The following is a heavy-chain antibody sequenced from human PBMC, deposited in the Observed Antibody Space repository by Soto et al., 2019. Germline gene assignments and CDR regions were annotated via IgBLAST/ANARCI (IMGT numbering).Heavy chain of an antibody. CDR2: IQRGGRT. D-gene: IGHD2-15*01. J-gene: IGHJ6*03. CDR3: ARHDVHCSGVRCSGVPMDV. CDR1: GFTVSSNY. V-gene: IGHV3-66*04. Sequence: EVQLVESGGGLVQPGGSLRLSCAASGFTVSSNYMTWVRQAPGKGLEWVSLIQRGGRTYYAGSVKGRFTISRDHCKNTLFVQMNRLRVEDTAVYYCARHDVHCSGVRCSGVPMDVWGKGTTVTVSS.